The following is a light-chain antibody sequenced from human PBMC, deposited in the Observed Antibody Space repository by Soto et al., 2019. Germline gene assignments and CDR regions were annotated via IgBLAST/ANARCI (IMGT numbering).Light chain of an antibody. J-gene: IGKJ2*01. CDR1: QSLVHSDGNTH. Sequence: DVVMTQSPLSLPVTLGQPASISCRSTQSLVHSDGNTHLNWFQQRPGQSPRRLICKVSNRDSGVPDRFSGSASGTDFTLKISSVEAEDVGVYYCMQGTHWPYTFGQGTKLEIK. CDR3: MQGTHWPYT. CDR2: KVS. V-gene: IGKV2-30*02.